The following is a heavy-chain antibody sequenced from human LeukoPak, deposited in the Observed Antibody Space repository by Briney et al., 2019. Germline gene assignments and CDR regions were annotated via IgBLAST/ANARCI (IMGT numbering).Heavy chain of an antibody. CDR1: GFTFSNYG. CDR2: ISFDGSDK. CDR3: AKDQEWEPNLFDY. D-gene: IGHD1-26*01. J-gene: IGHJ4*02. V-gene: IGHV3-30*18. Sequence: GGSLRLSCAASGFTFSNYGIHWVRQAPGKGLEWVAVISFDGSDKYYEDSVKGRFTISRDNSKNTLYLQMNSLRAEDTAVYYCAKDQEWEPNLFDYWGQGTLVTVSS.